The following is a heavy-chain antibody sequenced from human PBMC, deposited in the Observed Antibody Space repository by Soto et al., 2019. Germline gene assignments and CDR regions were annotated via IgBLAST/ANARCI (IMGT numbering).Heavy chain of an antibody. Sequence: PGGAVRLSCAASGFTFSNYSMNWVRQAPGKGLEWVSSISSSSGHIYYADSLKGRFTISRDNAKNSLYLQMNSLRAEDTAVYYCTRHWLATREFDYWGQGTLVTVSS. CDR3: TRHWLATREFDY. CDR2: ISSSSGHI. CDR1: GFTFSNYS. D-gene: IGHD1-26*01. J-gene: IGHJ4*02. V-gene: IGHV3-21*01.